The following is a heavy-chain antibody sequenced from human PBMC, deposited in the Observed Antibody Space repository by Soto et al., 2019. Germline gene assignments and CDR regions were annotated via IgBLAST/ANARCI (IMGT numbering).Heavy chain of an antibody. CDR1: GGSISSYY. CDR3: ARDLGGSNLGYYYYYGMDV. D-gene: IGHD4-4*01. J-gene: IGHJ6*02. CDR2: IFYSGST. Sequence: SDTLSLTCTVSGGSISSYYWSWIRQPPGKGLEWIGYIFYSGSTNYNPSLKSRVTMSVDTSKNQFSLKLSSVTAADTAVYYCARDLGGSNLGYYYYYGMDVWGQGTTVTVSS. V-gene: IGHV4-59*12.